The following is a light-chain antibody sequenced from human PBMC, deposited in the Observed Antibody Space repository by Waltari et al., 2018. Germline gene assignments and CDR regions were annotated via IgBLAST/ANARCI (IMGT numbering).Light chain of an antibody. CDR3: QQYDTFSAT. V-gene: IGKV1-5*03. CDR2: KES. CDR1: QSISSW. J-gene: IGKJ1*01. Sequence: IQMTQSPSTLSASVGDRVTITCLASQSISSWLAWYQQKPGKDPKLLIYKESYLESGVPSRLSGSGSGTEFTLTITSLQPDDFATYYCQQYDTFSATFGPGTTVEI.